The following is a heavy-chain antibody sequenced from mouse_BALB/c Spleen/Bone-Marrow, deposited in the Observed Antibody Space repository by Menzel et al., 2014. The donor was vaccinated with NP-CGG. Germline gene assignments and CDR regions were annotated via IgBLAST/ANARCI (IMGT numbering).Heavy chain of an antibody. J-gene: IGHJ2*01. CDR3: ARNSGTWGFDY. CDR2: IWGGGST. CDR1: GFSLSRYS. Sequence: VQVVEPGPGLVAPSQSLSITCTVSGFSLSRYSVHWFRQPPGKGLEWLGMIWGGGSTDYNSALKSRLSISKDNSKSQVFLKMNSLRTDDTAMYYCARNSGTWGFDYWGQGTTLTVSS. D-gene: IGHD3-2*02. V-gene: IGHV2-6-4*01.